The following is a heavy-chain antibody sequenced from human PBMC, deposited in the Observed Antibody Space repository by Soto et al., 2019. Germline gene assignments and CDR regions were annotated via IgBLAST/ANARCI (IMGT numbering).Heavy chain of an antibody. J-gene: IGHJ3*02. CDR2: IYPGDSDT. Sequence: GESLKISCKGSGYSFTSYWIGWVRQMPGKGLEWMGIIYPGDSDTRYSPSFQGQVTISADKSISTAYRQWSSLKASDTALYYCASRYYYDSSGYPNDAFDIWGQGTMVTVSS. D-gene: IGHD3-22*01. CDR1: GYSFTSYW. V-gene: IGHV5-51*01. CDR3: ASRYYYDSSGYPNDAFDI.